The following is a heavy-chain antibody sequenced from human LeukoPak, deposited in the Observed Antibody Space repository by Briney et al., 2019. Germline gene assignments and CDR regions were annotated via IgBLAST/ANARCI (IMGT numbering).Heavy chain of an antibody. J-gene: IGHJ4*02. Sequence: SGPTLANPTQTLSVTCTFSGFPHTTSGMCVSWIRQPPGKPLEPLAHIYGDDDKFYSTSLKTRLTISKDTSKNQVVLTMTNMDPVDTATYYCARIQAYGGNSEGYYFNYWGQGTLVTVSS. CDR2: IYGDDDK. D-gene: IGHD4-23*01. CDR1: GFPHTTSGMC. V-gene: IGHV2-70*17. CDR3: ARIQAYGGNSEGYYFNY.